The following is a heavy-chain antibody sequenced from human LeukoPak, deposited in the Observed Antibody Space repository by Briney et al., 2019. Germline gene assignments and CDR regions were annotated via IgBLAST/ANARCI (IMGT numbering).Heavy chain of an antibody. CDR3: ARDGIAVAGTVY. V-gene: IGHV1-69*01. Sequence: SVKVSCKASGGTFSSYAISWVRQAPGQGLDWMGGIIPIFGTANYAQKFQGRVTITADESTSTACMELSSLRSEDTAVYYCARDGIAVAGTVYWGQGTLVTVSS. J-gene: IGHJ4*02. CDR1: GGTFSSYA. D-gene: IGHD6-19*01. CDR2: IIPIFGTA.